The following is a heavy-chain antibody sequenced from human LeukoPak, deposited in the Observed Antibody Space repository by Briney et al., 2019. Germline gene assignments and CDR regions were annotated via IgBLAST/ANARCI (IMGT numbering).Heavy chain of an antibody. Sequence: GGSLRLSCAASGFTFSSYAMSWVRQAPGKGMEWVANIKQDGSEKYYVDSVKGRFTISRDNAKNSLYLQMNSLRAEDTAVYYCARSWWYLLFDYWGQGTLVTVSS. J-gene: IGHJ4*02. CDR3: ARSWWYLLFDY. V-gene: IGHV3-7*01. CDR1: GFTFSSYA. D-gene: IGHD4-23*01. CDR2: IKQDGSEK.